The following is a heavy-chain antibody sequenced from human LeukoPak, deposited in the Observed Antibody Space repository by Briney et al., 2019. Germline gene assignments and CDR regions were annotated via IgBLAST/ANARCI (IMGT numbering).Heavy chain of an antibody. CDR1: GFSFSNYW. J-gene: IGHJ4*02. V-gene: IGHV3-74*01. Sequence: GGSLRLSCAASGFSFSNYWMHWVRQAPGKGLVWVSRISSDGSDTIYADSVKGRFTISRDNSKNTLYLQMNSLRAEDTAVYYCARGRSGWYYFDYWGQGTLVTVSS. CDR2: ISSDGSDT. CDR3: ARGRSGWYYFDY. D-gene: IGHD6-19*01.